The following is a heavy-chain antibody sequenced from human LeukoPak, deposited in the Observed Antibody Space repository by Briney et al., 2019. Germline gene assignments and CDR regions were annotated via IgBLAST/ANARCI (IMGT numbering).Heavy chain of an antibody. Sequence: PGGSLRLSCAASGFTFSDYYMSWFRQAPGKGLEWLSHISGSGRTIYYADSVKGRLTVSRDTAKNSLYLQMNSLRAEDTAVYYCAKVAAGVSYFDYWGQGTLVTVSS. V-gene: IGHV3-11*04. CDR3: AKVAAGVSYFDY. CDR2: ISGSGRTI. D-gene: IGHD6-13*01. CDR1: GFTFSDYY. J-gene: IGHJ4*02.